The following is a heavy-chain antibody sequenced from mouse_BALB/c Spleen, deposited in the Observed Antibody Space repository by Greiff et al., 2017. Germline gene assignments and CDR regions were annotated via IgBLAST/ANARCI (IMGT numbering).Heavy chain of an antibody. Sequence: DVKLVESGPGLVKPSQSLSLTCSVTGYSITSGYYWNWIRQFPGNKLEWMGYISYDGSNNYNPSLKNRISITRDTSKNQFFLKLNSVTTEDTATYYCAREGDDYDWFAYWGQGTLVTVSA. V-gene: IGHV3-6*02. CDR3: AREGDDYDWFAY. CDR2: ISYDGSN. J-gene: IGHJ3*01. CDR1: GYSITSGYY. D-gene: IGHD2-4*01.